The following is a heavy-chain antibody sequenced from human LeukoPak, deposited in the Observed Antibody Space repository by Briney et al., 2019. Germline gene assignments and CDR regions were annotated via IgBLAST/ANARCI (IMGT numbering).Heavy chain of an antibody. D-gene: IGHD6-6*01. CDR3: ARDLQQLAPRYWYFDL. V-gene: IGHV4-59*01. J-gene: IGHJ2*01. CDR2: IYYSGST. Sequence: SETLSLTCTVSGGSISSYYWSWIRQPPGKGLEWIGYIYYSGSTNYNPSLKSRVTISVDTSKNQFSLKLSSVTAADTAVYYCARDLQQLAPRYWYFDLWGRGTLVTVSS. CDR1: GGSISSYY.